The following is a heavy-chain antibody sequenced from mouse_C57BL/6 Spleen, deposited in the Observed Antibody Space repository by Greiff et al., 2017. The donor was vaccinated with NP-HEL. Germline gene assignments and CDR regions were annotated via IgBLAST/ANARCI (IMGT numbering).Heavy chain of an antibody. D-gene: IGHD1-1*01. CDR2: INPNNGGT. CDR3: ARGDYYGSSLWFAY. J-gene: IGHJ3*01. Sequence: VQLQQSGPELVKPGASVKMSCKASGYTFTDYNMHWVKQSHGKSLEWIGYINPNNGGTSYNQKFKGKATLTVNKSSSTAYMELRSLTSEDSAVYDCARGDYYGSSLWFAYWGQGTLVTVSA. V-gene: IGHV1-22*01. CDR1: GYTFTDYN.